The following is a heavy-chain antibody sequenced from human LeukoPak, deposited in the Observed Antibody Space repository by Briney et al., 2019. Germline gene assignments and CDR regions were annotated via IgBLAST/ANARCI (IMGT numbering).Heavy chain of an antibody. D-gene: IGHD3-22*01. Sequence: GESLKISCKGSGYRFTSYWIGWVRPMPGKGLEWMGIIYPGDSDTRYSPSFQGQVTISADKSISTAYLQWSSLKASDTAMYCCARHRILPYYYDSSGYFVDYWGQGTLVTVSS. V-gene: IGHV5-51*01. CDR1: GYRFTSYW. J-gene: IGHJ4*02. CDR3: ARHRILPYYYDSSGYFVDY. CDR2: IYPGDSDT.